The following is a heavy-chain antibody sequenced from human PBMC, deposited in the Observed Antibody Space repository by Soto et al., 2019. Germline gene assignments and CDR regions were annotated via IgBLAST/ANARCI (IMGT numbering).Heavy chain of an antibody. J-gene: IGHJ3*02. V-gene: IGHV5-51*01. CDR3: ARRVRGVIITDAFDI. CDR2: IYPGDSDT. Sequence: PGESLKNSCKGSGYSFTSYWIGWVRQMPGKGLEWMGIIYPGDSDTRYSPSFQGQVTISADKSISTAYLQWSSLKASDTAMYYCARRVRGVIITDAFDIWGQGTMVTVSS. CDR1: GYSFTSYW. D-gene: IGHD3-10*01.